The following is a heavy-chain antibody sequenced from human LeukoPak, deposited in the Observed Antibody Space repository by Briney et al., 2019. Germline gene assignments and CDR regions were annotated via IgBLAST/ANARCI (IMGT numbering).Heavy chain of an antibody. CDR2: IYTSGST. D-gene: IGHD6-19*01. J-gene: IGHJ3*02. CDR3: ARVRSSGCFDI. Sequence: SETLSLTCTVSGGSISSYYWSWIRQPAGKGLEWIGRIYTSGSTNYNPSPKSRVTISVDTSKNQFSLKLSSVTAADTAVYYCARVRSSGCFDIWGQGTMVTVSS. V-gene: IGHV4-4*07. CDR1: GGSISSYY.